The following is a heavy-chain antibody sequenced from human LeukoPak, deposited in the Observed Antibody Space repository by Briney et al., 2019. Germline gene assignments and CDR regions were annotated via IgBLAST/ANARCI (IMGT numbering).Heavy chain of an antibody. D-gene: IGHD6-13*01. CDR3: ASRRPTLEQQLPVNYYYYYMDV. J-gene: IGHJ6*03. CDR2: TYYRSKWYN. V-gene: IGHV6-1*01. CDR1: GDSVSSNSAA. Sequence: TLSLTCAISGDSVSSNSAAWNWIRQSPSRGLEWLGRTYYRSKWYNDYAVSVKSRITINPDTSKNQFSLQLNSVTPEDTAVYYCASRRPTLEQQLPVNYYYYYMDVWGKGTTVTVSS.